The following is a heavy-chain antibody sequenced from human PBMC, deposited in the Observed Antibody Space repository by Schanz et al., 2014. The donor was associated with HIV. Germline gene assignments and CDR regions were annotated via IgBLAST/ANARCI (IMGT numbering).Heavy chain of an antibody. CDR2: FSGSAGST. D-gene: IGHD3-10*01. J-gene: IGHJ4*02. V-gene: IGHV3-23*01. CDR1: GFTFSSYS. CDR3: AKGGPMAPYPIDY. Sequence: EVQLLESGGGLKQPGGSLRLSCAASGFTFSSYSMNWVRQAPGKGLAWVSGFSGSAGSTYYADSVKGRFTISRDNSKNTLYLQMNNLRLEDTAVFYCAKGGPMAPYPIDYWGQGTLVTVSS.